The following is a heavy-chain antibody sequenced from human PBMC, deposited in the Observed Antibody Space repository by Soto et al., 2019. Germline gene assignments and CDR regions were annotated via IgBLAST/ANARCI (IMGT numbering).Heavy chain of an antibody. J-gene: IGHJ6*02. CDR1: GYTFTSYY. CDR3: ARVDGDSVYYYYYGMDV. V-gene: IGHV1-46*01. D-gene: IGHD4-17*01. Sequence: ASVKVSCKASGYTFTSYYMHWVRQAPGQGLEWMGIINPSGGSTSYAQKFQGRVTMTRDTSTSTVYMELSSLRSEDTAVYYCARVDGDSVYYYYYGMDVWGQGTTVTVSS. CDR2: INPSGGST.